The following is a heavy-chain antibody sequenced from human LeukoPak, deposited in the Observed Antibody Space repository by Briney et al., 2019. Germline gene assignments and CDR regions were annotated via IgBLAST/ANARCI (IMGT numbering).Heavy chain of an antibody. CDR1: GGSISSGDYS. J-gene: IGHJ4*02. V-gene: IGHV4-30-4*07. D-gene: IGHD3-22*01. CDR2: IYYSGNT. Sequence: TLSLTCAVSGGSISSGDYSWSWIRQPPGKGLEWIGFIYYSGNTYYNPSLKSRVTISIDTSKNQFSLKLSSVTAADTAVYYCARGTNYYDSGAYSSYHDYWGQGTLVTVSS. CDR3: ARGTNYYDSGAYSSYHDY.